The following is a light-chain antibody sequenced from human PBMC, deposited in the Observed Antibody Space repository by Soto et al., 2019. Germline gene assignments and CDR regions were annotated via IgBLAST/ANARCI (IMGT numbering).Light chain of an antibody. J-gene: IGLJ1*01. CDR1: SSNIGGNL. Sequence: QSVLTQPPSASGTPGQRVTISCSGSSSNIGGNLVSWYQQVPGTAPKLLIYSNNQKPSGVPDRFSGSKSGTSASLAISGLQSEDEADYYCATWDDSLTCYVFATGTK. CDR2: SNN. CDR3: ATWDDSLTCYV. V-gene: IGLV1-44*01.